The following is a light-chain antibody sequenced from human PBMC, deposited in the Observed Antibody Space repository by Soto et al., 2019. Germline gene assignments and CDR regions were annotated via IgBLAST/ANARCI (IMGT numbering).Light chain of an antibody. CDR2: GAS. V-gene: IGKV3-15*01. CDR1: QSVSSN. J-gene: IGKJ5*01. CDR3: QHYGTSPEVT. Sequence: EIVMTQSPATLSVSPGERATLSCRASQSVSSNLAWYQQKPGQAPRLLIYGASTRATGIPARFSGSGSGTEFTLTISSLQSEDFAVYYCQHYGTSPEVTFGQGTRLEIK.